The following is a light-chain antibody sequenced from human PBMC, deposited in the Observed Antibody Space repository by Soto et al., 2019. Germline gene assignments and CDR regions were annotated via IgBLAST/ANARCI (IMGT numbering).Light chain of an antibody. J-gene: IGKJ1*01. CDR2: GAS. CDR1: QSVSNDF. V-gene: IGKV3-20*01. Sequence: EIVLTQSPGILSLSPGERATLSCRASQSVSNDFLAWYQQKPGQAPKLLIHGASTRATGIPDRFSGGGSGTDFTLTISRLEPEDFAVYYCQQYNYSPWTYGQGTKVDIK. CDR3: QQYNYSPWT.